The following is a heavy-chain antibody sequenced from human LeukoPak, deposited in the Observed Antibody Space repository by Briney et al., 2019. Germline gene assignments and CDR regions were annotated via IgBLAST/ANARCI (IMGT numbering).Heavy chain of an antibody. CDR2: INSDGSST. CDR3: AKGSDYDPPYYYYYMDV. D-gene: IGHD5-12*01. Sequence: GGSLRLSCAASGFTFSSNWMHWVRQAPGKGLVWVSRINSDGSSTSYADSVKGRFTISRDNAKNTLYLQMNSLRAEDTAVYYCAKGSDYDPPYYYYYMDVWGKGTTVTISS. J-gene: IGHJ6*03. CDR1: GFTFSSNW. V-gene: IGHV3-74*01.